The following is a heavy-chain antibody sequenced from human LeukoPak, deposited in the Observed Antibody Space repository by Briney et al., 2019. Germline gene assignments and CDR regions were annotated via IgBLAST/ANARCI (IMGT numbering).Heavy chain of an antibody. J-gene: IGHJ4*02. CDR1: GFTFSSYG. CDR3: AKDKQQWLGTWHYFDY. V-gene: IGHV3-33*06. D-gene: IGHD6-19*01. Sequence: GGSLRLSCAASGFTFSSYGMHWVRQAPGKGLEWVAVIWYDGSNKYYADSVKGRFTISKDNSKNTLYLQMNSLRAEDTAVYYCAKDKQQWLGTWHYFDYWGQGTLVTVSS. CDR2: IWYDGSNK.